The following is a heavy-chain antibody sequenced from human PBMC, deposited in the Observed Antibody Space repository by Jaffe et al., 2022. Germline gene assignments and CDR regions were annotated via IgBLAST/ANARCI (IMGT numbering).Heavy chain of an antibody. D-gene: IGHD4-17*01. CDR3: ARDRTVAYTVTTLDAFDI. V-gene: IGHV1-2*06. J-gene: IGHJ3*02. CDR1: GYTFTGYY. Sequence: QVQLVQSGAEVKKPGASVKVSCKASGYTFTGYYMHWVRQAPGQGLEWMGRINPNSGGTNYAQKFQGRVTMTRDTSISTAYMELSRLRSDDTAVYYCARDRTVAYTVTTLDAFDIWGQGTMVTVSS. CDR2: INPNSGGT.